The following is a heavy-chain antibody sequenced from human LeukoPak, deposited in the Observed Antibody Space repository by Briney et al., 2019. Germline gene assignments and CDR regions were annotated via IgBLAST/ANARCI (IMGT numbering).Heavy chain of an antibody. Sequence: PSETLSLTCTVSGASISSYYWSWIRQPPGKGLEWIGYIYYSGSTNYNPSLKSRVTISIDTSKNQFSLKLSSVTAADTAVYYCARLYGGSGSTSPIGGVDYWGQGTLVTVSS. J-gene: IGHJ4*02. V-gene: IGHV4-59*12. D-gene: IGHD2-2*01. CDR2: IYYSGST. CDR3: ARLYGGSGSTSPIGGVDY. CDR1: GASISSYY.